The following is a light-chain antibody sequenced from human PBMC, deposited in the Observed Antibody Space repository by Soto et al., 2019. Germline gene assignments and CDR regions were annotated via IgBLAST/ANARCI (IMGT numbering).Light chain of an antibody. CDR3: QQYYSYPWT. J-gene: IGKJ1*01. CDR1: QSVARN. Sequence: EKVMTQSPATLSVSLGERATLYCRASQSVARNLAWYQQKPGQAPRLLIYAASTRATGTPARFSGSGSGTEFTLTISSLQPDDFATYYCQQYYSYPWTFGQGTKVDIK. CDR2: AAS. V-gene: IGKV3-15*01.